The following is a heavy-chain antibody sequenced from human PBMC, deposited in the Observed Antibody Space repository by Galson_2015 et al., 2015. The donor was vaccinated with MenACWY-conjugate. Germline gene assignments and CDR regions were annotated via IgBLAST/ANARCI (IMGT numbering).Heavy chain of an antibody. V-gene: IGHV1-3*01. D-gene: IGHD3-10*02. J-gene: IGHJ5*02. CDR1: GSTFSYYA. CDR2: INGGNGNT. Sequence: SVKVSCKASGSTFSYYAIHWVRQAPGQRLEWMGWINGGNGNTKYSQTFQDRVTITRDTYASTAYMELRGLGSEDTAVYYCARDRIDGLILTSVRCLDPWGQGTLVTVSS. CDR3: ARDRIDGLILTSVRCLDP.